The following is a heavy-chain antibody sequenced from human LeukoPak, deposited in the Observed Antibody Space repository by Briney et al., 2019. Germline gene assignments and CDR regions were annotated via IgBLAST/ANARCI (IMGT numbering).Heavy chain of an antibody. CDR3: AGCRYSGSYPAYYYYYMDV. J-gene: IGHJ6*03. Sequence: PGGSLRLSCAASGFTFDKYGMSWVSQAPGKRLEWVSGINLNGGSTGYADSVKGRFTISRDNAKNSLYLQMNSLRAEDTALYYCAGCRYSGSYPAYYYYYMDVWGKGTTVTVSS. CDR1: GFTFDKYG. CDR2: INLNGGST. V-gene: IGHV3-20*04. D-gene: IGHD1-26*01.